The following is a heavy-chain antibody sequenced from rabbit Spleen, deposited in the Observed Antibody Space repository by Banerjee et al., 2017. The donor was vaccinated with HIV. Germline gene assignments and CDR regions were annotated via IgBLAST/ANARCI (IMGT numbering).Heavy chain of an antibody. CDR2: IYVGSSGGT. V-gene: IGHV1S45*01. J-gene: IGHJ4*01. CDR1: GFSFSRNYW. CDR3: ARARYDSSDYFDL. D-gene: IGHD5-1*01. Sequence: QEQLVESGGGLVQPEGSLTLTCTASGFSFSRNYWICWVRQAPGKGLDWIACIYVGSSGGTYYASWAKGRFTISKTSSTTVDLKMTSLTAADMATYFCARARYDSSDYFDLWGPGTLVTVS.